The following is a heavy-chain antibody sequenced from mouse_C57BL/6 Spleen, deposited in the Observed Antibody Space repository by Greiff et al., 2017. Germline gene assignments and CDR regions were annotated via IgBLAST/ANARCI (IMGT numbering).Heavy chain of an antibody. J-gene: IGHJ1*03. V-gene: IGHV1-59*01. Sequence: QVQLQQPGAELVRPGTSVKLSCKASGYTFTSYWMHWVKQRPGQGLEWIGVIDPSDSYTRYNQKFKGKATLTVDTSSRTAYMQLSSLTSEDSAVYYDARVRDCDSSGHYWYFDVWGTGTTLTVSS. D-gene: IGHD1-3*01. CDR3: ARVRDCDSSGHYWYFDV. CDR1: GYTFTSYW. CDR2: IDPSDSYT.